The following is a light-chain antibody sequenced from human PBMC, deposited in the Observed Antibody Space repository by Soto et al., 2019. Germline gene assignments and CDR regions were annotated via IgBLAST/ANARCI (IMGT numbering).Light chain of an antibody. CDR3: QQYNNWPRT. CDR2: GAS. J-gene: IGKJ1*01. Sequence: IVLTQSPGTLSLSPGERATLSCRASQSVSSIYLAWYQQKPGQAPRLLIYGASSRATGIPDRFSGSGSGTDFTLTISSLQSEDFAVYYCQQYNNWPRTFGQGTKVDIK. CDR1: QSVSSIY. V-gene: IGKV3-20*01.